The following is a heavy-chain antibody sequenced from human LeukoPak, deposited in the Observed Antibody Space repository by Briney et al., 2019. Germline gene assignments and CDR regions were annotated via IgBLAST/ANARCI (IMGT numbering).Heavy chain of an antibody. D-gene: IGHD3-10*01. J-gene: IGHJ4*02. V-gene: IGHV3-7*01. CDR3: ARERPQITMVRGAPNDY. CDR1: GFTFSSYW. Sequence: TGGSLRLSCAASGFTFSSYWMSWVRQAPGKGLEWVANIKQDGSEKYYVDSVKGRFTISRDNAKNSLYLQMNSLRAEDTAVYYCARERPQITMVRGAPNDYWGQGTLVTVSS. CDR2: IKQDGSEK.